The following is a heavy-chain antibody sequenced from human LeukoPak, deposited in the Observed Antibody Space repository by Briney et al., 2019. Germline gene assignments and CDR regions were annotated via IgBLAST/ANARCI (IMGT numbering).Heavy chain of an antibody. CDR1: GYTFTGYY. J-gene: IGHJ5*02. CDR3: ARDLVVVADNWFDP. V-gene: IGHV1-2*02. Sequence: ASVKVSCKASGYTFTGYYMHWVRQAPGQGLEWMGWINPNSGGTNYAQKFQGRVTMTRDTSISTAYMELSRLRSDDTAVYYCARDLVVVADNWFDPWGQGTLVTVSS. CDR2: INPNSGGT. D-gene: IGHD2-15*01.